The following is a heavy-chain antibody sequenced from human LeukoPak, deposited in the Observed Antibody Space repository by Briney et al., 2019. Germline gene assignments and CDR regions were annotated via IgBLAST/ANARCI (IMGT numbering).Heavy chain of an antibody. CDR1: GGSINLYY. CDR2: FYDTRSP. D-gene: IGHD3-10*01. CDR3: ARGRGSLTY. Sequence: SETLSLTCTVSGGSINLYYWSRIRQPPGRGLEWIGYFYDTRSPKYNPSLERRVTISVDMSRKQFSLNISSVTTADTAVYYCARGRGSLTYWGQGTLATVSS. J-gene: IGHJ4*02. V-gene: IGHV4-59*01.